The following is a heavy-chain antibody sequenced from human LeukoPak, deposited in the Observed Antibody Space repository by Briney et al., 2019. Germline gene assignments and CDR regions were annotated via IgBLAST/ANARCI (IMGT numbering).Heavy chain of an antibody. CDR1: GFTLRSYE. CDR3: ARETRGHYYDSSGPDH. V-gene: IGHV3-48*03. D-gene: IGHD3-22*01. CDR2: IGSSDSTT. Sequence: GGSLRLSCAASGFTLRSYEMNWVRQAPGKGLEWVSYIGSSDSTTHYADSVKGRFTISRDNAKNSLYLQMNSLRVEDMGVYYCARETRGHYYDSSGPDHWGQGTPVTVSS. J-gene: IGHJ5*02.